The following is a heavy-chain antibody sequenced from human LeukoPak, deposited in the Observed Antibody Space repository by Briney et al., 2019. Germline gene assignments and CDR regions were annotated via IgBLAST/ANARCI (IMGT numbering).Heavy chain of an antibody. D-gene: IGHD6-13*01. Sequence: SVKVSCKASGGTFSGYAISWVRQAPGQGLEWMGGIIPIFGTANYAQKFQGRVTITADESTSTAYMELSSLRSEDTAVYYCARTLPLAPLYSSTANWFDPWGQGTLVTVSS. V-gene: IGHV1-69*01. CDR3: ARTLPLAPLYSSTANWFDP. J-gene: IGHJ5*02. CDR1: GGTFSGYA. CDR2: IIPIFGTA.